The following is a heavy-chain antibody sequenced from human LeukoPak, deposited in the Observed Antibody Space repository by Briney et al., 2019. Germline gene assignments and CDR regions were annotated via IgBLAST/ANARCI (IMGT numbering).Heavy chain of an antibody. D-gene: IGHD1-7*01. Sequence: SVKVSCKASGGTFSSYAISWVRQAPGQGLEWMGGIIPIFGTANYAQKFQGRVTITADESTSTAYMELSSLRSEDTAVYYCARDRNWNSLYYYYGMDVWGQGTTVTVSS. CDR2: IIPIFGTA. J-gene: IGHJ6*02. CDR3: ARDRNWNSLYYYYGMDV. V-gene: IGHV1-69*13. CDR1: GGTFSSYA.